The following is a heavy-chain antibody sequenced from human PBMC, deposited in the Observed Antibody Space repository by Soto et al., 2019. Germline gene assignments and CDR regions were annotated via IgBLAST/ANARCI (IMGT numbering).Heavy chain of an antibody. V-gene: IGHV3-23*01. J-gene: IGHJ6*02. CDR1: GFTFSRYA. CDR2: VTGGGHTT. Sequence: GSRRLSCAASGFTFSRYAVSWVRQAPGKGLEWVSTVTGGGHTTYNADSVNGRFTISRDNSKNTLYLQMNNLRAEDTAIYYCASSSGDLDVYGMDIWGPGTTVTVSS. CDR3: ASSSGDLDVYGMDI. D-gene: IGHD3-10*01.